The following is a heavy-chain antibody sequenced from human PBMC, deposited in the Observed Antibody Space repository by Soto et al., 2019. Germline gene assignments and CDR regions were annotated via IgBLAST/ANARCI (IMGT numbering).Heavy chain of an antibody. D-gene: IGHD7-27*01. J-gene: IGHJ5*02. CDR3: ARAAAWGSQWIDP. CDR2: ISYTGST. Sequence: SETLSLTCTVSGGSVSSGSYCWSWIRQPPGKGLEWIGYISYTGSTNYNPSLKSRVSISADTSKNQFSLELSSVTAADTAVYYCARAAAWGSQWIDPWGQGTLVTVSS. CDR1: GGSVSSGSYC. V-gene: IGHV4-61*01.